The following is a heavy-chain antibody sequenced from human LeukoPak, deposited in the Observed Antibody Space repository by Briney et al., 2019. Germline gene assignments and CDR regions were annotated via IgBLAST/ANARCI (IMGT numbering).Heavy chain of an antibody. J-gene: IGHJ4*02. Sequence: LSETLSLTCAVYGGSFSGYYWSWIRQPPGKGLEWIGEINHSGSTNYNPSLKSRVTISVDTSKNQSSLKLSSVTAADTAVYYCAREDTGFDYWGQGTLVTVSS. D-gene: IGHD2-15*01. CDR1: GGSFSGYY. CDR2: INHSGST. V-gene: IGHV4-34*01. CDR3: AREDTGFDY.